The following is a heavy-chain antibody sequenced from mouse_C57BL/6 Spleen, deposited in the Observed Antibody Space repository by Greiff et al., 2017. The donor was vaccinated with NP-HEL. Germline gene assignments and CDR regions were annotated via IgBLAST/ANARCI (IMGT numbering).Heavy chain of an antibody. CDR1: GYTFTDYY. V-gene: IGHV1-26*01. CDR3: ARDLGLAWFAY. Sequence: EVQLQQSGPELVKPGASVKISCKASGYTFTDYYMNWVKQSHGKSLEWIGDINPNNGGTSYNQKFKGKATLTVDKSSSTAYMELRSLTSEDSAVYYCARDLGLAWFAYWGQGTLVTVSA. J-gene: IGHJ3*01. D-gene: IGHD2-10*02. CDR2: INPNNGGT.